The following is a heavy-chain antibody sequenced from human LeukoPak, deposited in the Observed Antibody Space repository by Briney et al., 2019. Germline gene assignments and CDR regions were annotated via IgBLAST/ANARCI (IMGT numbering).Heavy chain of an antibody. V-gene: IGHV3-7*01. Sequence: GGSLRLSCAASGFTFSSYSMSWVRQAPGKGLEWVASIKEGGSEKYYVDSVKGRFTISRDNAKNSVYLQMNSLRTEDTAVYYCARGPHWGQGTLVTVSS. CDR1: GFTFSSYS. J-gene: IGHJ4*02. CDR2: IKEGGSEK. CDR3: ARGPH.